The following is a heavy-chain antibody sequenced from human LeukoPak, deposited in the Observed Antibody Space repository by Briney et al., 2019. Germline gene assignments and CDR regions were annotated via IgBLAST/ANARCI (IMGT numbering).Heavy chain of an antibody. V-gene: IGHV1-46*01. D-gene: IGHD1-26*01. CDR1: GYTFTSYY. CDR3: ATGWSYYFPLYYFDY. CDR2: INPSGGST. Sequence: ASEKVSCKASGYTFTSYYMHWVRQAPGQGLEWMGIINPSGGSTSYAQKFQGRVTMTRDMSTSTVYMELSSLRSEDTAVYYCATGWSYYFPLYYFDYWGQGTLVTVSS. J-gene: IGHJ4*02.